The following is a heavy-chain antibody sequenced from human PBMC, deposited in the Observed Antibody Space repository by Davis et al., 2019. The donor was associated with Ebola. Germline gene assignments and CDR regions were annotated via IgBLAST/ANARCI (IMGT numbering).Heavy chain of an antibody. J-gene: IGHJ4*02. Sequence: ASVKVSCKASGYTFTGYYMHWVRQAPAQGPEWMGRINPTSGGTNYARKFQGKVTMTRDTSISTAYMELSRLRSDDTAVYYCAALGYSSSWYPVDYWGQGTLVTVSS. CDR3: AALGYSSSWYPVDY. V-gene: IGHV1-2*06. CDR1: GYTFTGYY. CDR2: INPTSGGT. D-gene: IGHD6-13*01.